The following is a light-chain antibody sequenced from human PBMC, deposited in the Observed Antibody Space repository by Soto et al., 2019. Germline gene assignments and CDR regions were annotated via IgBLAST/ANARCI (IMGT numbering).Light chain of an antibody. J-gene: IGKJ5*01. Sequence: DIQMTQSPSSLSASVGDRVTITCQASQDISNYLNWYQQKPGKAPKLLIYKASSLESGVPSRFSGSGSGTDFTLTISSLQPEDCAIYFCQQANSFPITFGQGTRLEI. CDR3: QQANSFPIT. CDR1: QDISNY. V-gene: IGKV1-12*01. CDR2: KAS.